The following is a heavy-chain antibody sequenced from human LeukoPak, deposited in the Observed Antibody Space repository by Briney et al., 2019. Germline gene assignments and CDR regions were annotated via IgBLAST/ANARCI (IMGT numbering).Heavy chain of an antibody. D-gene: IGHD3-22*01. CDR2: IYHSGST. CDR3: ARTAEYYYDSSGYFDY. CDR1: CYSISSGYY. Sequence: SETLSLTCAVSCYSISSGYYWGWIRQPPGKGLEWIGSIYHSGSTYYNPSLKSRVTISVDTSKNQFSLKLSSVTAADTAVYYCARTAEYYYDSSGYFDYWGQGTLVTVSS. J-gene: IGHJ4*02. V-gene: IGHV4-38-2*01.